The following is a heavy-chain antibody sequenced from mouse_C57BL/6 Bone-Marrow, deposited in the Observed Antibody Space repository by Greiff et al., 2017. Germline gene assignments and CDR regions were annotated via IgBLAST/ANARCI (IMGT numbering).Heavy chain of an antibody. J-gene: IGHJ3*01. V-gene: IGHV1-55*01. CDR3: ARDYPAWGEE. D-gene: IGHD2-4*01. CDR2: IYPGSGST. Sequence: QVQLQQPGAELVKPGASVKMSCKASGYTFTSYWITWVKQRPGQGLEWIGDIYPGSGSTNYNEKFKSKATLTVDTSSSTAYMQRSSLTSEDSAVYDWARDYPAWGEEGGQGTLGNVSA. CDR1: GYTFTSYW.